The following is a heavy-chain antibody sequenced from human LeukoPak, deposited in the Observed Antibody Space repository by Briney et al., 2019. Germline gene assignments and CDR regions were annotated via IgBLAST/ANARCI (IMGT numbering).Heavy chain of an antibody. CDR2: ISGSGGST. V-gene: IGHV3-23*01. CDR1: GFTFSSYA. CDR3: AKDVQQQLVLFYMDV. D-gene: IGHD6-13*01. Sequence: GGSLRLSCAASGFTFSSYAMSWVRQAPGKGLEWVSAISGSGGSTYYADSVKGRFTISRDNSKNTLYLQMNSLRAEDTAVYYCAKDVQQQLVLFYMDVWAKGTTVTVSS. J-gene: IGHJ6*03.